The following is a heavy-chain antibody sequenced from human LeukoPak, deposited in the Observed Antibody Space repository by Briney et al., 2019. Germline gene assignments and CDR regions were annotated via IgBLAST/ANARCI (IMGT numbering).Heavy chain of an antibody. CDR1: GYTFTSYA. CDR2: INTNTGNP. D-gene: IGHD5-12*01. CDR3: ARVRYSGYGIPSGGMDV. V-gene: IGHV7-4-1*02. J-gene: IGHJ6*02. Sequence: ASVTVSCKASGYTFTSYAMNWVRQAPGQGLEWMGWINTNTGNPTYAQGFTGRFVFSLDTSVSTAYLQISSLKAEDTAVYYCARVRYSGYGIPSGGMDVWGQGTTVTVSS.